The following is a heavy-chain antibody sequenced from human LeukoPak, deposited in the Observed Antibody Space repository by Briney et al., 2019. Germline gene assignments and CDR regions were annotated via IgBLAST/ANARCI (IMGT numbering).Heavy chain of an antibody. J-gene: IGHJ6*02. V-gene: IGHV3-30-3*01. CDR3: ARDRFQTQDIVVVVARYYYGMDV. Sequence: PGGSLRLSCAASGFTSSSHAMHWVRQAPGKGLEWVAFVSYDGSINSYADFVKGRFTISRDNSKNTLYLQMNSLRAEDTAVYYCARDRFQTQDIVVVVARYYYGMDVWGQGTTVTVSS. CDR1: GFTSSSHA. CDR2: VSYDGSIN. D-gene: IGHD2-15*01.